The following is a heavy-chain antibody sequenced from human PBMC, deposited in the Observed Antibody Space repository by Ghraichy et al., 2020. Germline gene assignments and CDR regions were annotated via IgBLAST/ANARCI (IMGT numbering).Heavy chain of an antibody. Sequence: GGSLRLSCAASGFTLFIYALTWVRPAPGKGVEWVSSLCSGGGSAYYTDSVKGRFTISRDNSKNTLFLQMNSLRAEDTAVYYCAKTGYYSDTSGSSFDYWGQGTLVTVSS. D-gene: IGHD3-22*01. V-gene: IGHV3-23*01. CDR1: GFTLFIYA. CDR3: AKTGYYSDTSGSSFDY. J-gene: IGHJ4*02. CDR2: LCSGGGSA.